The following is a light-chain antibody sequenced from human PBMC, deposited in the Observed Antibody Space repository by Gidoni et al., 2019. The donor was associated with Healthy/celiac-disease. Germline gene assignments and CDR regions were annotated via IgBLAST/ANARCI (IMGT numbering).Light chain of an antibody. CDR3: QAWDSSTVV. J-gene: IGLJ2*01. CDR1: NLGDKY. Sequence: SYELTQPPSASVSPGQTASITCAGDNLGDKYACWYQQKPGQSLVLVIYQDSKRPSGIPERFSGSNSGNTATLTISGTQAMDEADYYCQAWDSSTVVFGGGTKLTAL. CDR2: QDS. V-gene: IGLV3-1*01.